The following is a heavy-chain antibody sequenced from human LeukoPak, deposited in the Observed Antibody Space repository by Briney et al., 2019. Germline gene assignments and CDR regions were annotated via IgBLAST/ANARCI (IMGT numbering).Heavy chain of an antibody. CDR3: ARYYDSSGYGAFDI. D-gene: IGHD3-22*01. CDR1: GYSIRTGYY. Sequence: SETLSLTCTVSGYSIRTGYYWAWIRQPPGKGLEWIGSIYHGGLTYYNPSLKSRVTISVDTSKNQFSLKLRSVTAADTAVYYCARYYDSSGYGAFDIWGQGTMVTVSS. V-gene: IGHV4-38-2*02. CDR2: IYHGGLT. J-gene: IGHJ3*02.